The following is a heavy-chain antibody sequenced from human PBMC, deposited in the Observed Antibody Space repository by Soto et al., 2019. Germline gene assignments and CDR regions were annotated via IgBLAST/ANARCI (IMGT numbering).Heavy chain of an antibody. D-gene: IGHD3-10*01. V-gene: IGHV5-51*01. CDR2: IYPGDSDT. CDR1: GYSFTSYW. Sequence: GESLKISCKGSGYSFTSYWIGWVRQMPGKGLEWMGIIYPGDSDTRYSPSFQGQVTISADKSISTAYLQWSSLKASDTAMYYCARLKRPPFYGSGTQGVLYGMDVWGQGTTVTVSS. CDR3: ARLKRPPFYGSGTQGVLYGMDV. J-gene: IGHJ6*02.